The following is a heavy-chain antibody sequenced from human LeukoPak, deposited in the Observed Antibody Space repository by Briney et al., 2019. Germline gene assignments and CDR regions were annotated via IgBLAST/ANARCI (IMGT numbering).Heavy chain of an antibody. D-gene: IGHD6-19*01. CDR3: AKDLRSGWYPLLV. CDR1: GFTFSSYG. CDR2: IWYDGSNK. J-gene: IGHJ3*01. V-gene: IGHV3-33*06. Sequence: PGGSLRLSCAASGFTFSSYGMHWVRQAPGKGLEWVAVIWYDGSNKYYADSVKGRFTISRDNSKNTLYLQMNSLRAEDTAVYYCAKDLRSGWYPLLVWGQGTMVTVSS.